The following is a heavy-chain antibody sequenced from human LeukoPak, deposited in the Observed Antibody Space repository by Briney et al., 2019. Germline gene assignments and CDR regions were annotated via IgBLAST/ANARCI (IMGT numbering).Heavy chain of an antibody. Sequence: ASVKVSRKASGYTFTGYYMHWVRQAPGQGLEWMGWINPNSGGTNYAQKFQGRVTMTRDTSISTAYMELSRLRSDDTAVYYCASGYGDYDQEINWFDPWGQGTLVTVSS. J-gene: IGHJ5*02. CDR1: GYTFTGYY. D-gene: IGHD4-17*01. V-gene: IGHV1-2*02. CDR3: ASGYGDYDQEINWFDP. CDR2: INPNSGGT.